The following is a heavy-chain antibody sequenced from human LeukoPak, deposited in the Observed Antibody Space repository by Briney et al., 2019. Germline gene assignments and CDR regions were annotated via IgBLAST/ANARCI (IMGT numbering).Heavy chain of an antibody. D-gene: IGHD6-19*01. CDR1: GGTFSSYA. Sequence: ASVKVSCKASGGTFSSYAISWVRQAPGQGLEWMGRIIPILGIANYAQKFQGRVTITADKSTNTAYMELSSLRSEDTAVYYCAKGEIAVAGTVFDYWGQGTLVTVSS. J-gene: IGHJ4*02. CDR3: AKGEIAVAGTVFDY. V-gene: IGHV1-69*04. CDR2: IIPILGIA.